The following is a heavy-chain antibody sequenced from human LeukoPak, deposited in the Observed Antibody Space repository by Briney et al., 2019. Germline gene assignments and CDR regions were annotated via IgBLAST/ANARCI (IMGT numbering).Heavy chain of an antibody. V-gene: IGHV3-23*01. J-gene: IGHJ4*02. D-gene: IGHD3-22*01. CDR2: ISGSGGST. CDR3: AKDSFPYYYDSSGYPYYDY. Sequence: PGGSLRLSCVASGFTFSSYAMSWVRQAPGKGLEWVSAISGSGGSTYYADSVKGRFTIARDNSKNTLYLQMNSLRAEDTAVYYCAKDSFPYYYDSSGYPYYDYWGQGTLVTVSS. CDR1: GFTFSSYA.